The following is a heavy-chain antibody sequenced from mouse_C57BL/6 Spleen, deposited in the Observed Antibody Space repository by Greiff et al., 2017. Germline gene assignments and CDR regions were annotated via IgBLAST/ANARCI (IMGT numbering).Heavy chain of an antibody. CDR3: ARDRLTGPYWYFDV. J-gene: IGHJ1*03. Sequence: EVKLVESGGGLVKPGGSLKLSCAASGFTFSSYAMSWVRQTPEKRLEWVATISDGGSYTYYPDNVKGRFTISRDNAKNNLYLQMSHLKSEDTAMYYCARDRLTGPYWYFDVWGTGTTVTVSS. CDR1: GFTFSSYA. CDR2: ISDGGSYT. D-gene: IGHD4-1*01. V-gene: IGHV5-4*01.